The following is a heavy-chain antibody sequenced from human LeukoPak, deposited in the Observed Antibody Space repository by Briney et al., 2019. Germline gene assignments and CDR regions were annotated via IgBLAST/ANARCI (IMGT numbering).Heavy chain of an antibody. CDR3: ARYRDSGGRLAFDI. Sequence: PSDTLSLTCTLSGGSMSSDGYYWTWLRRHPGKGLEWIGYIYYSGTTYYNPSLGSRVTLSVDTSKNQFSLRLSSVTAADTAVYYCARYRDSGGRLAFDIWGQGTMATVSS. CDR2: IYYSGTT. D-gene: IGHD2-15*01. J-gene: IGHJ3*02. CDR1: GGSMSSDGYY. V-gene: IGHV4-31*03.